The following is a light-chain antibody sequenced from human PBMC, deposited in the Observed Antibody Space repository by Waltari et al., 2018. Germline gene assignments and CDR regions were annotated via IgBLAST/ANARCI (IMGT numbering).Light chain of an antibody. CDR2: EDN. J-gene: IGLJ3*02. Sequence: SFDLTQPPSVSVSPGQTATITSSGPIFGLKTSCWYQQKPGQSPVLVIYEDNKRPSGIPERFSGSNSGNTATLTISGTQSLDEADYYCQAWDTKTVFGGGTKLTVL. CDR3: QAWDTKTV. CDR1: IFGLKT. V-gene: IGLV3-1*01.